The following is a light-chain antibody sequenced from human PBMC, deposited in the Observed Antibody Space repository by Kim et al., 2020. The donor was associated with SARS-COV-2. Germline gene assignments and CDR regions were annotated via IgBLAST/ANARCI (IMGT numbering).Light chain of an antibody. CDR2: WAS. J-gene: IGKJ2*03. V-gene: IGKV4-1*01. Sequence: RAILNSKSSQTVLYNSNNKNYLAWYQQKPGQAPKLRIYWASIRESGVSDRFSGSGSETDFTLTISSLQAEDVAVYYCQQYYSTPPSFGQGTKLEI. CDR3: QQYYSTPPS. CDR1: QTVLYNSNNKNY.